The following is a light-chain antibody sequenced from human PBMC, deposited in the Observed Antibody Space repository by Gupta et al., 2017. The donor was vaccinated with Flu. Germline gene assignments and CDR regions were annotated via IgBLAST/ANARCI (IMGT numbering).Light chain of an antibody. V-gene: IGLV1-47*01. CDR1: SSNSESSW. CDR2: RNN. Sequence: VTISCSGSSSNSESSWLYCYQHRQATAPKLFIYRNNQRRSAVPARFSGSKSATSASFATIGVRAEEEADDYCVAGDRSMSAVVFGGGTKRTVL. CDR3: VAGDRSMSAVV. J-gene: IGLJ2*01.